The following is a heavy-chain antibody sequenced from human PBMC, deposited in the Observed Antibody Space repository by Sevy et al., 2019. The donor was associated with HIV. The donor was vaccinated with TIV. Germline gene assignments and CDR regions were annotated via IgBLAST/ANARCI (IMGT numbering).Heavy chain of an antibody. Sequence: GGSLRLSCAASGFTFSSYSMNWVRQTPGKGLEWVSSVTGSGLRTYYADSVKGRFTISRDNSKNTLFLQMNSLRAEDTAVYYCANPLWSSADTDYYYYGMDDWGQGTTVTVSS. D-gene: IGHD2-21*01. J-gene: IGHJ6*02. CDR2: VTGSGLRT. CDR3: ANPLWSSADTDYYYYGMDD. V-gene: IGHV3-23*01. CDR1: GFTFSSYS.